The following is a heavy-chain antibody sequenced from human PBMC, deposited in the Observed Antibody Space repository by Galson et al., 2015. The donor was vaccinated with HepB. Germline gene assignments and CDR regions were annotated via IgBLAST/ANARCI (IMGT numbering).Heavy chain of an antibody. CDR2: ISGSGDST. CDR1: GFTFSKYA. Sequence: SLRLSCAASGFTFSKYAMNWVRQAPGKGLEWVSAISGSGDSTYYADSVKGRFTVSRDNSKNTLYLQMNSLRAEDTAVYYCAKDSNRGIPLGLFDSWGQGTLVTVSS. J-gene: IGHJ4*02. V-gene: IGHV3-23*01. CDR3: AKDSNRGIPLGLFDS. D-gene: IGHD1-1*01.